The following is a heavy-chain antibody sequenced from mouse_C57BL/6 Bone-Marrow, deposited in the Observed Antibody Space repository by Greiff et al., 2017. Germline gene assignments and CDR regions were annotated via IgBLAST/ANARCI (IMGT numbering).Heavy chain of an antibody. D-gene: IGHD1-1*01. J-gene: IGHJ3*01. CDR2: ISNLAYSI. V-gene: IGHV5-15*01. Sequence: EVQLQESGGGLVQPGGSLKLSCAASGFTFSDYGMAWVRQAPRKGPEWVAFISNLAYSIYYADTVTSRFTISRENAKNTLYLEMSSLRSEDTAMYYCARHEDGSSWFAYWGQGTLVTVSA. CDR1: GFTFSDYG. CDR3: ARHEDGSSWFAY.